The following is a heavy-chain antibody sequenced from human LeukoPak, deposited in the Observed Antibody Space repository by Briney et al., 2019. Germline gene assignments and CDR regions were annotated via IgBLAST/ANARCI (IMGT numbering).Heavy chain of an antibody. CDR1: GFTFSRYE. D-gene: IGHD3-10*01. CDR3: ARGYASDY. J-gene: IGHJ4*02. CDR2: ISRSGDTI. V-gene: IGHV3-48*03. Sequence: GGCLRLSCAASGFTFSRYEMNWVRQAPGKGLEWVSYISRSGDTIFFADSVKGRFTISRDNAKNTLYLQMSSLRAEDTAVYYCARGYASDYWGQGTLVTVSS.